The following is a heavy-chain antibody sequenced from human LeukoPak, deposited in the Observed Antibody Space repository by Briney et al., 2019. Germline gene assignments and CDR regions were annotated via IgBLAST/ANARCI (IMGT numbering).Heavy chain of an antibody. CDR1: GYTFTSYG. CDR2: ISGYNGNT. V-gene: IGHV1-18*01. J-gene: IGHJ4*02. Sequence: PAASVKVSCKASGYTFTSYGISWVRQAPGQGLEWMGWISGYNGNTKYTQKVQGRVTMTTDTSTSTAYMELRSLRSDDTAVYYCARDLTHRRNYDSSGYQIVPAFWGQGTLVTVSP. D-gene: IGHD3-22*01. CDR3: ARDLTHRRNYDSSGYQIVPAF.